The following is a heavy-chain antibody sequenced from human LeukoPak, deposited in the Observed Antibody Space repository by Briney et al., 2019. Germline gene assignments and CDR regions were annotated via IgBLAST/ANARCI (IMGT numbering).Heavy chain of an antibody. D-gene: IGHD6-19*01. CDR2: IFHSGST. CDR1: GGSISSYY. CDR3: ARDYSGWTRYFMDV. Sequence: SETLSLTCTVSGGSISSYYWSWIRQPPGKGLEWIGEIFHSGSTNYNPSLKSRVTISVDKSKNQFSLRLSSVTAADTAVYYCARDYSGWTRYFMDVWGTGTAVTVSS. J-gene: IGHJ6*03. V-gene: IGHV4-59*12.